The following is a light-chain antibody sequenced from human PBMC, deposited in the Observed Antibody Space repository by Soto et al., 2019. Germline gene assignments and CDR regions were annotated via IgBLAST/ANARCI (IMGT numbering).Light chain of an antibody. Sequence: QSVLTQSPSASASLGASVKLTCTLSSGHSNYAIAWHQQQSEKGPRYLMKLNSDGSHSKGDGIPDRFSGSSSGTERYLTISRLQSEDEADYYCQTWGSGIVVFGGGTQLTVL. V-gene: IGLV4-69*01. CDR1: SGHSNYA. CDR3: QTWGSGIVV. CDR2: LNSDGSH. J-gene: IGLJ2*01.